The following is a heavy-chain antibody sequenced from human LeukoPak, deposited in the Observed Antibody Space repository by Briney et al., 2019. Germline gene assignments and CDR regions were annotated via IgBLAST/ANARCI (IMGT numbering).Heavy chain of an antibody. D-gene: IGHD3-22*01. J-gene: IGHJ6*03. Sequence: SETLSLTCAVYGGSFSGYYWSWIRQPPGKGLEWIGEINHSGSTNYNPSLKSRVTTSVDTSKNQFSLRLSSVTAADTAVYYCARDSSYPYYDSSGYNYYYYYMDVWGKGTTVTISS. CDR1: GGSFSGYY. CDR2: INHSGST. CDR3: ARDSSYPYYDSSGYNYYYYYMDV. V-gene: IGHV4-34*01.